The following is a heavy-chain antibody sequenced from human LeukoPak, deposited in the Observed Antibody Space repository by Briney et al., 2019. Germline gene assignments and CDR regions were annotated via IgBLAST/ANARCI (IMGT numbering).Heavy chain of an antibody. Sequence: GGSLRLSCAASGFTFDDYGMSWVRHAPGKGLEWVSGINWNGGSTGYADSVKGRFTISRDNAKNSLYLQMNSLRAEDTALYYCARVNYGSGSYTYYFDYWGQGTLVTVSS. CDR2: INWNGGST. J-gene: IGHJ4*02. V-gene: IGHV3-20*04. CDR1: GFTFDDYG. D-gene: IGHD3-10*01. CDR3: ARVNYGSGSYTYYFDY.